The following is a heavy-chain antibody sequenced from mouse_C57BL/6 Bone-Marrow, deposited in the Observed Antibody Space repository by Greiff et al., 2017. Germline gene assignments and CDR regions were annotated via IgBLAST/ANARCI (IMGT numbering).Heavy chain of an antibody. D-gene: IGHD3-1*01. CDR2: IWSGGST. CDR3: AMCQLAWFAY. CDR1: GFSLTSYG. Sequence: VQLQQSGPGLVQPSQSLSITCPVSGFSLTSYGVHWVRQSPGKGLEWLGVIWSGGSTDYNAAFISRLSISKDTSKSQVFVKMNSLQADDTAIYYCAMCQLAWFAYWGQGTLVTVSA. V-gene: IGHV2-2*01. J-gene: IGHJ3*01.